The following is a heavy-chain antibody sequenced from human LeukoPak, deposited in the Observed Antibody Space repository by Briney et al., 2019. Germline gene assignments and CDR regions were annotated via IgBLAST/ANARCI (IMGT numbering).Heavy chain of an antibody. CDR2: ISNSGST. J-gene: IGHJ4*02. Sequence: SETLSLTCTVSGGSISSSSHYWGWIRQPPGKGLEWIGSISNSGSTYYNPSLKSRVTISVDTSNNQFSLKLSSVTAADTAVYYCAATTIRLGYWGQGTLVTVSS. V-gene: IGHV4-39*07. CDR3: AATTIRLGY. D-gene: IGHD1-26*01. CDR1: GGSISSSSHY.